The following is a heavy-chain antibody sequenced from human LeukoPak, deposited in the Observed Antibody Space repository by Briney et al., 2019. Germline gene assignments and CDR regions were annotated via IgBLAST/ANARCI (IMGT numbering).Heavy chain of an antibody. D-gene: IGHD1-14*01. CDR1: GGSFSGYY. CDR2: INHSGST. CDR3: VRHPPYAPRPMDV. V-gene: IGHV4-34*01. Sequence: PSETLSLTCAVYGGSFSGYYWSWIRQPPGKGLEWIGEINHSGSTNYNPSLKSRVSISVDTSKNQFSLKLSSVTAADTAVYYCVRHPPYAPRPMDVWGKGTTVTISS. J-gene: IGHJ6*03.